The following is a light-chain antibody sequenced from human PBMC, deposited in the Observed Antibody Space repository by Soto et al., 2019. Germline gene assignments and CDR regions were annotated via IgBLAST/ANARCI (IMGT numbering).Light chain of an antibody. V-gene: IGLV2-14*01. J-gene: IGLJ1*01. CDR1: SSDVGGYRY. CDR3: NSYTSRNNYV. CDR2: EVS. Sequence: QSVLAQPASVSGSPGQSITISCTGTSSDVGGYRYVSWFQQHPGKAPKLIIYEVSHRPSGVSNRFSGSKSGNTASLTISGLQDEGEADYYCNSYTSRNNYVLGSGTKLTVL.